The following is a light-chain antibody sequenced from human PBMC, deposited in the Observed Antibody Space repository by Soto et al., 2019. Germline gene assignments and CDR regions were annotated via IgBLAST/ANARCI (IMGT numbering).Light chain of an antibody. CDR1: QALSNY. CDR2: SAS. Sequence: IQLTQSPSSLSASVGDTVTITCRASQALSNYLAWYQQKPGKAPDLLIYSASTSQSGVPSRFSGSGFETEFSLTIRALQPEDFATYYCQQLSRYPLTFGGATKVDIK. J-gene: IGKJ4*01. V-gene: IGKV1-9*01. CDR3: QQLSRYPLT.